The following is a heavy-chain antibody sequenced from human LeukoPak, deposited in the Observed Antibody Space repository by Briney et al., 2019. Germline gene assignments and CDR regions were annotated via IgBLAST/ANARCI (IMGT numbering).Heavy chain of an antibody. D-gene: IGHD3-10*01. Sequence: PGGPLRLSCAASGFTFSSYAMSWVRQAPGKGLEWVSAISGSGGSTYYADSVKGRFTISRDNSKNTLYLQMNSLRAEDTAVYYCAKTQPYKSSYYYGSGTFDYWGQGTLVTVSS. CDR3: AKTQPYKSSYYYGSGTFDY. V-gene: IGHV3-23*01. J-gene: IGHJ4*02. CDR2: ISGSGGST. CDR1: GFTFSSYA.